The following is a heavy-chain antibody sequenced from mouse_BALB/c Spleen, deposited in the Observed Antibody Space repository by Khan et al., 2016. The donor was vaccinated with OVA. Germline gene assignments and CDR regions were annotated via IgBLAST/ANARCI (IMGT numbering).Heavy chain of an antibody. CDR1: GYTFTSYW. D-gene: IGHD1-1*01. J-gene: IGHJ2*01. V-gene: IGHV1S81*02. CDR2: TNPTNGRT. CDR3: ARIKKIGATYFDY. Sequence: QVQLQQSGAELVKAGASVKMSCKASGYTFTSYWMHWVKQRLGQGLEWFAETNPTNGRTYYNETFKSKATLTVDKSSSTAYMLLSGPTCEDSAVYYCARIKKIGATYFDYWGQGTTLTVSS.